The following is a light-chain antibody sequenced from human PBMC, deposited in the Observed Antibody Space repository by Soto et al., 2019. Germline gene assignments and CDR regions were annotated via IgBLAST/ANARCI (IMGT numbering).Light chain of an antibody. CDR1: QSISSN. J-gene: IGKJ2*01. Sequence: EIVMTQSPATLSVSPGERATLSCRASQSISSNLAWYQQKPGQAPRLLIYGASTRATGIPARFSGSGSGTEFILHISSLQSEDFAVYYYQQYNNRPPYTFGQGTKLEIK. CDR2: GAS. CDR3: QQYNNRPPYT. V-gene: IGKV3-15*01.